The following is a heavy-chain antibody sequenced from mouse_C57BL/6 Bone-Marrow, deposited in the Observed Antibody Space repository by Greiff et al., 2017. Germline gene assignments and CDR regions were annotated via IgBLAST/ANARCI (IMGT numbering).Heavy chain of an antibody. V-gene: IGHV3-6*01. Sequence: VQLKESGPGLVKPSQSLSLTCSVTGYSITSGYYWNWIRQFPGNKLEWMGYISYDGSNNYNPSLKNRISITRDTSKNQFFLKLNSVTTEDTATYYCARDPTYVYAMDYWGQGTSVTVSS. CDR2: ISYDGSN. D-gene: IGHD2-12*01. J-gene: IGHJ4*01. CDR1: GYSITSGYY. CDR3: ARDPTYVYAMDY.